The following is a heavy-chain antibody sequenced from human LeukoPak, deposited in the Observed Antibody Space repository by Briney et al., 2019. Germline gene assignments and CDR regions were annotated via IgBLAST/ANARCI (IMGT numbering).Heavy chain of an antibody. J-gene: IGHJ4*02. CDR3: ARVEYSGWNLEY. CDR1: GLTFRSYW. CDR2: INQGGSVQ. V-gene: IGHV3-7*01. Sequence: PGGSLRLSCAASGLTFRSYWMSWVRHAPGEGLEWVANINQGGSVQYYMDSVKGRFTISRDDAKNSLYVQMNSLRDEDTAVYYCARVEYSGWNLEYWGQGTLVTVSS. D-gene: IGHD5-12*01.